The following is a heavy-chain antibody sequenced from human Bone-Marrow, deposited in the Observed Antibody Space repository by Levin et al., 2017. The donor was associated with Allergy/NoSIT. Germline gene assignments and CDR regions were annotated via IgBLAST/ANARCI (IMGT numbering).Heavy chain of an antibody. V-gene: IGHV3-11*01. D-gene: IGHD3-22*01. J-gene: IGHJ2*01. CDR3: ARGSSIFYDSRDYTKRWYSEL. CDR1: GFPFSEYY. Sequence: GWSLRLSCAASGFPFSEYYINWIRQAPGKGLEWVSYISTSGDTTYYADSVKGRFTISRDNTKNSLLLQMNSLRAEDTAVYYCARGSSIFYDSRDYTKRWYSELWGRGTLVSVSS. CDR2: ISTSGDTT.